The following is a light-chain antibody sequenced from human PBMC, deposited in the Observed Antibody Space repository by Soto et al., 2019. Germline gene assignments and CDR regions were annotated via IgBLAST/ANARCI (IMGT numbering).Light chain of an antibody. V-gene: IGLV1-40*01. CDR1: SSNIGAGYD. J-gene: IGLJ3*02. CDR3: QSYVSSLGVWV. Sequence: QSVLTQPPSVSGAPGQRVTISCTGSSSNIGAGYDVQWYQQFPGTAPKLLLYGRNRPSGVPARFSGSNSNSSGSLAITRLQGEDEDYYYFQSYVSSLGVWVFCGGTQLTVL. CDR2: GR.